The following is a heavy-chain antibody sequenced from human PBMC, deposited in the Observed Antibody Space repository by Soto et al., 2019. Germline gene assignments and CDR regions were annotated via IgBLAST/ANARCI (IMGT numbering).Heavy chain of an antibody. CDR3: AHSYSSSYVDY. V-gene: IGHV2-5*02. CDR1: GFSLSTSGMG. J-gene: IGHJ4*02. D-gene: IGHD6-13*01. Sequence: QITLKESGPMLVNPTQTLTLTCTVSGFSLSTSGMGVGWIRQPPGKALEWLALIYWDDDKRYSPSLKSRLALTKDTAKNQVVLTMTNMDPLDTATYDCAHSYSSSYVDYWGQGTLVPVSS. CDR2: IYWDDDK.